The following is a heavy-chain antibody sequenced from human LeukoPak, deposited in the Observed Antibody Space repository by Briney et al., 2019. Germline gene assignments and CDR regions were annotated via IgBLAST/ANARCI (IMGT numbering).Heavy chain of an antibody. Sequence: GGSLRLSCAASGFTVSNNYMNWVRQAPGKGLEWVSLIYSGGDTHYADSVKGRFTISRDSSRNTLYLQMNSLRAEDTAVYYCARDPPAVRTNTYAWGQGTLVTVSS. CDR3: ARDPPAVRTNTYA. CDR1: GFTVSNNY. D-gene: IGHD4/OR15-4a*01. V-gene: IGHV3-66*01. CDR2: IYSGGDT. J-gene: IGHJ5*02.